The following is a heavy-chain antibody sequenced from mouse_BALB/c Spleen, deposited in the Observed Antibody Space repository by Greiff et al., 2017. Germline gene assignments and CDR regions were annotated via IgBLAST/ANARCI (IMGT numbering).Heavy chain of an antibody. J-gene: IGHJ4*01. D-gene: IGHD1-1*01. CDR1: GFSLTSYG. V-gene: IGHV2-2*02. CDR3: ARILVTTVVATDY. CDR2: IWSGGST. Sequence: QVQLKESGPGLVQPSQSLSITCTVSGFSLTSYGVHWVRQSPGKGLEWLGVIWSGGSTDYNAAFISRLSISKDNSKSQVFFKMNSLPANDTAIYYCARILVTTVVATDYWGQGTTVTVSS.